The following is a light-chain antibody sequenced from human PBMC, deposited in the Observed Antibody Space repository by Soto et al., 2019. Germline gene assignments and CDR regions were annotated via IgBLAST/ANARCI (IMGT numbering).Light chain of an antibody. J-gene: IGLJ2*01. CDR2: DVS. Sequence: QSALTQPPSASGSPGQSVTISCTGTSSDVGGYNYVSWYQQHPGQAPKLMIYDVSKRPSGVPDRFSGSQSGNTASLTVSGPQAEDEADYYCSSYAGSNRFGVFGGGTKLTVL. CDR3: SSYAGSNRFGV. CDR1: SSDVGGYNY. V-gene: IGLV2-8*01.